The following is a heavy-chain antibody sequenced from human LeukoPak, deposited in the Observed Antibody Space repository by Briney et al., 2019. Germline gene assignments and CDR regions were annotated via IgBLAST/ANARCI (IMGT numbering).Heavy chain of an antibody. V-gene: IGHV3-23*01. CDR1: GFTFVSYR. CDR2: ISGSSGYI. D-gene: IGHD5-18*01. CDR3: AKDDGGYSYGNYYFDY. Sequence: GGSLRLCSAAAGFTFVSYRINWVRPAPCMGLDWVSFISGSSGYIYYADSVKGRFTISRDNSKNTLYLQMNSLRAEDTAVYYCAKDDGGYSYGNYYFDYWGQGTLVTVSS. J-gene: IGHJ4*02.